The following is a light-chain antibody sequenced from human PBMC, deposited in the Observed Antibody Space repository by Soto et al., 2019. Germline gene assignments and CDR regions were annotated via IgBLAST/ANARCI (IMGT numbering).Light chain of an antibody. CDR2: GAS. V-gene: IGKV3-20*01. CDR1: QSVSSSY. J-gene: IGKJ2*01. Sequence: EIVLPQSPGTLSLSPGERATLSCRASQSVSSSYLAWYQQKPGQAPRLLIYGASSRATGIPDRFSGSGSGTDFTLTISRLEPEDFAVYYCQQYGSSPYTLGQGTKVDIK. CDR3: QQYGSSPYT.